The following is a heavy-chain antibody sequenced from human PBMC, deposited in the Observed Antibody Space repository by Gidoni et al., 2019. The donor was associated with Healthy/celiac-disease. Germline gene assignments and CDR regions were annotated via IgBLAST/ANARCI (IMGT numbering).Heavy chain of an antibody. CDR2: ISGSGCST. CDR3: AKDRTVVTPSYYFDY. V-gene: IGHV3-23*01. J-gene: IGHJ4*02. CDR1: GFTFSSYA. D-gene: IGHD2-21*02. Sequence: EVQLLESGGGLVQPGGSLRLSCAASGFTFSSYAMSWVRQAPGKGLEWVSAISGSGCSTSYADSVKGRFTISRDNSKNTLYLQMNSLRAEDTAVYYCAKDRTVVTPSYYFDYWGQGTLVTVSS.